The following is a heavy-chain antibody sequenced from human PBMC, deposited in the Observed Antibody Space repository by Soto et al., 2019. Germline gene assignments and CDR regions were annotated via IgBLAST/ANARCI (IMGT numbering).Heavy chain of an antibody. J-gene: IGHJ4*02. CDR3: ARDEAYYDFWSGCPFDY. V-gene: IGHV3-30-3*01. CDR1: GFTFSSYA. D-gene: IGHD3-3*01. CDR2: ISYDGSNK. Sequence: ESGGGVVQPGRSLRLSCAASGFTFSSYAMHWVRQAPGKGLEWVAVISYDGSNKYYADSVKGRFTISRDNSKNTLYLQMNSLRAEDTAVYYCARDEAYYDFWSGCPFDYWGQGTLVTVSS.